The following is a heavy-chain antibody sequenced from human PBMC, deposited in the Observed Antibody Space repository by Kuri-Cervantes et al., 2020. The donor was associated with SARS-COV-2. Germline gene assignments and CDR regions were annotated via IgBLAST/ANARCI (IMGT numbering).Heavy chain of an antibody. V-gene: IGHV4-34*01. Sequence: SETLSLTCAVFGASLNTYSWSWIRQPPGKGLEWIGEINHSGGTKHKASLKGRVTISVDTSKNQFSLKLSSVTAADTAVYYCARWDSYYDILTGYYPTGYFDLWGRGTLVTV. J-gene: IGHJ2*01. CDR3: ARWDSYYDILTGYYPTGYFDL. D-gene: IGHD3-9*01. CDR1: GASLNTYS. CDR2: INHSGGT.